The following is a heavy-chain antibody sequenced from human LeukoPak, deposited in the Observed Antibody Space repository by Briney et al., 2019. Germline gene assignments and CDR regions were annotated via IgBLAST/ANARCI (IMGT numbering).Heavy chain of an antibody. CDR1: GYTLTGYY. V-gene: IGHV1-2*02. CDR2: INPNSGGT. J-gene: IGHJ4*02. D-gene: IGHD6-13*01. Sequence: GASVKVSCKASGYTLTGYYMHWVRQAPGQGLEWMGWINPNSGGTNYAQKFQGRVTMTRDTSITTAYMELSSLRSEDTAVYYCVRTRSSSSSWYGQFDYWGQGTLVTVSS. CDR3: VRTRSSSSSWYGQFDY.